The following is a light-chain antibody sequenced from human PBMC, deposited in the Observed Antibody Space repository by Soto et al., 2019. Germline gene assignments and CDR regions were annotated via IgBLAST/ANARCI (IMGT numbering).Light chain of an antibody. CDR1: QSIVNF. CDR3: QQYKSYSRT. Sequence: DIQMTQSPSTLSASVGDRVTITCRASQSIVNFLAWYQQKPGKAPKVLIYDASSLESGVPSRFSGXXXXXXXXXTISSLQPDDFATYYCQQYKSYSRTFGQGTKVEIK. V-gene: IGKV1-5*01. CDR2: DAS. J-gene: IGKJ1*01.